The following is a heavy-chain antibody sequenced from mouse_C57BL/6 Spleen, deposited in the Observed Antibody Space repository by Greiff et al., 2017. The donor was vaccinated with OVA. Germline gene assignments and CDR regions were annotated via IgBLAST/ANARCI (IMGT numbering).Heavy chain of an antibody. J-gene: IGHJ2*01. Sequence: EVKLVESGGDLVKPGGSLKLSCAASGFTFSSYGMSWVRQTPDKRLEWVATISSGGSYTYYPDSVKGRFTISRDNAKNTLYLQMSSLKSEDTAMYYCARQDSCFDYWGQGTTLTVSS. CDR2: ISSGGSYT. CDR3: ARQDSCFDY. V-gene: IGHV5-6*01. CDR1: GFTFSSYG.